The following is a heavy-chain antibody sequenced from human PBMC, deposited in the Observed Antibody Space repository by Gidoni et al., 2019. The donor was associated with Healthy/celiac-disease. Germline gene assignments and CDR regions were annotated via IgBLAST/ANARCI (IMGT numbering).Heavy chain of an antibody. CDR3: AKSRDYGDYAADY. CDR2: ISYDGSNK. J-gene: IGHJ4*02. Sequence: ISYDGSNKYYADSVKGRFTISRDNSKNTLYLQMNSLRAEDTAVYYCAKSRDYGDYAADYWGQGTLVTVSS. V-gene: IGHV3-30*18. D-gene: IGHD4-17*01.